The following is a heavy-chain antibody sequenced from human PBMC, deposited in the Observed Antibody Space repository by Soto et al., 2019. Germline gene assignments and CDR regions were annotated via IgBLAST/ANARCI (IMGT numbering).Heavy chain of an antibody. D-gene: IGHD1-26*01. CDR2: MNPKSGYT. V-gene: IGHV1-8*01. J-gene: IGHJ4*02. CDR3: ARVMGSVDF. CDR1: GYTFSNYD. Sequence: QVQLVQSGAEVKKPGTSVRISCKTSGYTFSNYDINWVRQAAGQGLEWMGWMNPKSGYTGSARNFQGRVTITRDTSMTTAYMVMSSLRSEDTAMYYCARVMGSVDFWGQGTLVTVSS.